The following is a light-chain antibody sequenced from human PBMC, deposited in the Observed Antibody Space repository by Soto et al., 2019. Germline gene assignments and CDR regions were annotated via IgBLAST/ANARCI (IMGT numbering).Light chain of an antibody. V-gene: IGKV3-15*01. Sequence: EIVMTQSPATLSVSPGERATLSCRASQSVSTNLAWYQQKPGQSPRLLIYGTSTRATGVPVRFSGGGSGTEFTLTINSLQSEDFAVYFCHQYNFWPTFGQGTKVESK. J-gene: IGKJ1*01. CDR1: QSVSTN. CDR2: GTS. CDR3: HQYNFWPT.